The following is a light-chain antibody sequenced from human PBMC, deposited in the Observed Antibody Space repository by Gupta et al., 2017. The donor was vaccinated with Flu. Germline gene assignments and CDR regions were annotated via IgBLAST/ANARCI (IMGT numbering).Light chain of an antibody. CDR2: NSD. J-gene: IGLJ2*01. CDR1: ITDIGSSF. V-gene: IGLV1-47*01. Sequence: QSVLTQPPSASGTPGQRVTISCSGSITDIGSSFVYWYQQVPGMAPKLLIYNSDQRPSGVLARFSGAKSGTSASLAISALRSEDEADYYCAAWDATLGGRVVFGGGTKLTVL. CDR3: AAWDATLGGRVV.